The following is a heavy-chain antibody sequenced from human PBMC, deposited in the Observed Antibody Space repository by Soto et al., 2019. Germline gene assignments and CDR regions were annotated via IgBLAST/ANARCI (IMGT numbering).Heavy chain of an antibody. CDR1: GFTVSSNY. CDR3: AREIGRGAAQTTYMDV. V-gene: IGHV3-66*01. J-gene: IGHJ6*03. CDR2: IYSGGST. D-gene: IGHD6-6*01. Sequence: EVQLVESGGGLVQPGGSLRLSCAASGFTVSSNYMSWVRQAPGKGLEWVSVIYSGGSTFYADSVKGRFTTSTDNSKNTVYLQMNGLRVEDAGVYYCAREIGRGAAQTTYMDVWGKGTTVTVS.